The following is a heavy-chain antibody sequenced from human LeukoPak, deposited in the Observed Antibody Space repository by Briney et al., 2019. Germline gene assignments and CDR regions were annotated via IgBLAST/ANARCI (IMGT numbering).Heavy chain of an antibody. CDR2: IIPIFGTA. D-gene: IGHD3-22*01. J-gene: IGHJ6*02. CDR1: GGTLSRYA. V-gene: IGHV1-69*01. CDR3: ARGAVYYYDSSGYYYGNGMDV. Sequence: SVKVSRKASGGTLSRYAISWVRQAPGQGPEWMGGIIPIFGTANYAQKFQGRVTITADESTSTAYMELSSLRSEDTAVYYCARGAVYYYDSSGYYYGNGMDVWGQGTTVTVSS.